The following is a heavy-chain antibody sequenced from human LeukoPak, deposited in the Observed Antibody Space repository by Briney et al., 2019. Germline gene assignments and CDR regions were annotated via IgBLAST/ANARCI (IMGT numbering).Heavy chain of an antibody. J-gene: IGHJ4*02. D-gene: IGHD6-13*01. Sequence: GGSLRLSCAASGFTVTEYAMTWIRQAPGKGLEWVSYISSSGSTIYYADSVKGRFTISRDNAKNSLYLQMNSLRAEDTAVYYCARALSRHSSSWKFDYWGQGTLVTVSS. CDR1: GFTVTEYA. CDR2: ISSSGSTI. V-gene: IGHV3-11*01. CDR3: ARALSRHSSSWKFDY.